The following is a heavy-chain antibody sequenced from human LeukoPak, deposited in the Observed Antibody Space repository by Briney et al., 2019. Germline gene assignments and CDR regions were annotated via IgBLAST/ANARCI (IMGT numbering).Heavy chain of an antibody. J-gene: IGHJ3*02. D-gene: IGHD3-10*01. CDR2: ILYSGST. V-gene: IGHV4-39*07. CDR3: TFNLGSGSYGFDM. Sequence: SETLSLTCTVSGGSISTTTYYWGWIRQPPGKGLEWIGSILYSGSTYYNPSLKSRVTISLDMSKNQFSLKLSSVTAADTAVYYCTFNLGSGSYGFDMWGQGTMVTVSS. CDR1: GGSISTTTYY.